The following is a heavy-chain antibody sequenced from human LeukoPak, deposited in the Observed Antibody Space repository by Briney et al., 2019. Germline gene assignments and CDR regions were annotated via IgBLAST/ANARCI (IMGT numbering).Heavy chain of an antibody. CDR1: GGSFSGYY. CDR2: INHSGST. CDR3: ARGCKTRYCTNGVCYRVAYYYYGMDV. J-gene: IGHJ6*02. V-gene: IGHV4-34*01. D-gene: IGHD2-8*01. Sequence: SETLSLTCAVYGGSFSGYYWSWIRQPPGKGLEWIGEINHSGSTNYNPSLKSRVTISVDTPKNQFSLKLSSVTAADTAVYYCARGCKTRYCTNGVCYRVAYYYYGMDVWGQGTTVTVSS.